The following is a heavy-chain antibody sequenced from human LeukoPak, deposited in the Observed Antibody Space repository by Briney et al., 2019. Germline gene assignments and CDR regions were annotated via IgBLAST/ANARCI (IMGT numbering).Heavy chain of an antibody. CDR3: ARGKVHDY. V-gene: IGHV3-7*01. CDR1: GFTFNTYW. J-gene: IGHJ4*02. CDR2: IKQDGSGE. Sequence: GGSLRLSCAASGFTFNTYWMSWVRQAPGKGLEWVANIKQDGSGEFCVDSVKGRSTFSRDNAKNSLYLQMNSLRAEDTAMYYCARGKVHDYWGQGTPVTVSS.